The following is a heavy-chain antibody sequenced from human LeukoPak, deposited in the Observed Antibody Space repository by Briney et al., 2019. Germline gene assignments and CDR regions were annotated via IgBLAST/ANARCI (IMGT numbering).Heavy chain of an antibody. D-gene: IGHD5-18*01. J-gene: IGHJ5*02. CDR1: GYSFTSYW. CDR3: ARHGLRFGYSYDHGWFDP. Sequence: GESLKISCKGSGYSFTSYWIGWVRQIPGKGLEWMGIIYPGDSDTRYSPSFQGQVTISADKSISTAYLQWSSLKASDTAMYYCARHGLRFGYSYDHGWFDPWGQGTLVTDSS. CDR2: IYPGDSDT. V-gene: IGHV5-51*01.